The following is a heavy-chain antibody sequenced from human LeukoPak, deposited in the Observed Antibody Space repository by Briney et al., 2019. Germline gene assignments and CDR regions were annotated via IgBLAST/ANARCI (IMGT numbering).Heavy chain of an antibody. V-gene: IGHV3-74*01. J-gene: IGHJ5*01. CDR3: ARDPMALDWFDS. CDR2: INSDGSST. CDR1: GFTFSSYA. Sequence: GGSLRLSCAASGFTFSSYAMNWVRQAPGKGLVWVSRINSDGSSTDYADSVKGRFTISRDNAKNTLYLQMNSLRAEDTAVYYCARDPMALDWFDSWGQGTLVTVSS. D-gene: IGHD3-10*01.